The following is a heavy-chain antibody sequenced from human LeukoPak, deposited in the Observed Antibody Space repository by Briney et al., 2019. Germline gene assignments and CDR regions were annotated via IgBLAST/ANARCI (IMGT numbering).Heavy chain of an antibody. J-gene: IGHJ1*01. D-gene: IGHD3-9*01. Sequence: PGGSLRLSCAASGFTFSSYAMSWVRQAPGKGLEWVSAISGSGGSTYYADSVKGRFTISRDNSKNTLYLQMNSLRAEDTAVYYCARGPGLRYFDWSEYFQHWGQGTLVTVSS. CDR3: ARGPGLRYFDWSEYFQH. CDR2: ISGSGGST. V-gene: IGHV3-23*01. CDR1: GFTFSSYA.